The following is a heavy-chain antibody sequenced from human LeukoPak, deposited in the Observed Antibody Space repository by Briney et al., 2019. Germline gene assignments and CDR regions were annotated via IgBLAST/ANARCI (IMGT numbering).Heavy chain of an antibody. Sequence: SETLSLTCTVSGDSIGSSGYYWGWVRQPPGKGLEWIGTIFYSGNTYYNPSLKSRVTISVDTSKNQFSLKLSSVTAADTAVYYCAGSRQWLVRNVDYWGQGTLVTVSS. J-gene: IGHJ4*02. D-gene: IGHD6-19*01. CDR2: IFYSGNT. CDR1: GDSIGSSGYY. V-gene: IGHV4-39*07. CDR3: AGSRQWLVRNVDY.